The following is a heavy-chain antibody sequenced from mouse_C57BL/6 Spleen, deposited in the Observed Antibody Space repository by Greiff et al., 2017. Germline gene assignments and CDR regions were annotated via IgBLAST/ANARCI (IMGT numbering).Heavy chain of an antibody. CDR3: ARSGYSNYVWYFEV. CDR1: GYTFTSYW. V-gene: IGHV1-64*01. D-gene: IGHD2-5*01. CDR2: IHPNSGST. J-gene: IGHJ1*03. Sequence: QVQLQQSGAELVKPGASVKLSCKASGYTFTSYWMHWVKQRPGQGLEWIGMIHPNSGSTNYNEKFKSKATLTVDKSSSTAYMQLSSLTSEDSAVYYCARSGYSNYVWYFEVWGTGTTVTVSS.